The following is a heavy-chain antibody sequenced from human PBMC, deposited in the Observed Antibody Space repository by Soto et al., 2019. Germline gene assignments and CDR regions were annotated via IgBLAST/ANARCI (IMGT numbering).Heavy chain of an antibody. D-gene: IGHD1-1*01. CDR1: GFTFSNNA. CDR2: ISYDGSNK. J-gene: IGHJ6*02. V-gene: IGHV3-30-3*01. Sequence: QVQLVESGGGVVQPGRSLRLSCAASGFTFSNNAMDWVRQAPGKGLEWVAVISYDGSNKYIAESVKGRFTISRDNSKNTLFLQMNSLRAEDTAVYYCASGITTSAFSAMDDWCQGTTVTVSS. CDR3: ASGITTSAFSAMDD.